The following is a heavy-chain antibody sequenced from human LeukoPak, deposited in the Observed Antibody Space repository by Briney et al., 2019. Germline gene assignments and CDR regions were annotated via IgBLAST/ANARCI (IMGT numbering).Heavy chain of an antibody. Sequence: GASLRLSCAASGFTFSSYAMSWVRQAPGKGLEWVSAISGSGGSTYYADSVKGRFTISRDNSKNTLYLQMNSLRAEDTAVYYCAKGDLFWSGYEEFDPWGQGTLVTVSS. CDR3: AKGDLFWSGYEEFDP. V-gene: IGHV3-23*01. J-gene: IGHJ5*02. D-gene: IGHD3-3*01. CDR1: GFTFSSYA. CDR2: ISGSGGST.